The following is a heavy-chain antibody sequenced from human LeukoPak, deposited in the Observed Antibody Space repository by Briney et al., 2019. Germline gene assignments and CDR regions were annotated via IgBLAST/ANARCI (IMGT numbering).Heavy chain of an antibody. D-gene: IGHD6-13*01. CDR2: MHDSGST. Sequence: SETLSLTCAVSGGSITSGGYSWSWIRQTPGKGLEWIAYMHDSGSTYYNPSLKSRIIISLDTSKNQVSLKLRSVTAADTAVYYCARVVAAAGNNWFDPWGQGTLVTVSS. V-gene: IGHV4-30-4*07. J-gene: IGHJ5*02. CDR1: GGSITSGGYS. CDR3: ARVVAAAGNNWFDP.